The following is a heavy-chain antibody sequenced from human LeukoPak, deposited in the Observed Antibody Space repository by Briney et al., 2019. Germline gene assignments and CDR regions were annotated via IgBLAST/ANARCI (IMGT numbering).Heavy chain of an antibody. D-gene: IGHD4/OR15-4a*01. CDR3: ARGGATGDY. CDR1: GFTFSAYA. Sequence: GGSLRLSCAASGFTFSAYAMAWVRQAPGKGLECVSHITTGGSSTFHADSVKGRFSISRDNAKNSLYLQMNSLRAEDAAVYYCARGGATGDYWGQGTLVTVSS. V-gene: IGHV3-48*04. J-gene: IGHJ4*02. CDR2: ITTGGSST.